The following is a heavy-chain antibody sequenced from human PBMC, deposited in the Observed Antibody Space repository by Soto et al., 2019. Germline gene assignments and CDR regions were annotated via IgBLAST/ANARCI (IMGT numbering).Heavy chain of an antibody. Sequence: SETLSLSCTVSGGSISSGGYYWSWMRQHLVKGLEWIGYIYYSGSTYYNPSLKSRVTISVDTSKNQFSLKLSSVTAADTAVYYCARDRSRSRTQYYDFWSGPYGMDVWGQGTTVTVSS. D-gene: IGHD3-3*01. CDR3: ARDRSRSRTQYYDFWSGPYGMDV. CDR1: GGSISSGGYY. CDR2: IYYSGST. V-gene: IGHV4-31*03. J-gene: IGHJ6*02.